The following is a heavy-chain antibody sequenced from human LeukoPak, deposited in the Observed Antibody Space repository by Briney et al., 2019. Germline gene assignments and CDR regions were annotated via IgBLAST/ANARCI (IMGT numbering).Heavy chain of an antibody. CDR2: IIPIFSTA. J-gene: IGHJ6*02. CDR3: ARGYNPYYYYGMDV. D-gene: IGHD5-24*01. Sequence: SVKVSCKASGYTFTSYGISWVRQAPGQGLEWMGGIIPIFSTANYAQKFQGRVTITADESTSTAYMELSSLRSEDTAVYYCARGYNPYYYYGMDVWGQGTTVTVSS. V-gene: IGHV1-69*13. CDR1: GYTFTSYG.